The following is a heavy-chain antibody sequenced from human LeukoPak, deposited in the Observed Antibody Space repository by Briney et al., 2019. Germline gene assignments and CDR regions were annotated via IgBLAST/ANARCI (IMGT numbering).Heavy chain of an antibody. CDR1: GSTFSSYS. CDR3: AREVSHCSSTSCSSGDY. Sequence: PGGSLRLSCAASGSTFSSYSMNWVRQAPGKGLEWVSYISSSSSTIYYADSVKGRFTISRDNAKNSLYLQMNSLRAGDTAVYYCAREVSHCSSTSCSSGDYWGQGTLVTVSS. J-gene: IGHJ4*02. CDR2: ISSSSSTI. V-gene: IGHV3-48*01. D-gene: IGHD2-2*01.